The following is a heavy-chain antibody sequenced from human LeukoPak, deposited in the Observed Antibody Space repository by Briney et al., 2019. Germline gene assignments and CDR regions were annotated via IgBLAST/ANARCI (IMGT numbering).Heavy chain of an antibody. CDR3: ARQTGSGLFILP. CDR2: IYYSGNT. D-gene: IGHD3/OR15-3a*01. J-gene: IGHJ4*02. V-gene: IGHV4-59*04. CDR1: GGSISNYY. Sequence: SETLPLTCTVSGGSISNYYWTWIRQPPGKGLEWIGSIYYSGNTYYNASLKSQVSISIDTSKNQFSLRLTSVTAADTAVYYCARQTGSGLFILPGGQGTLVTVSS.